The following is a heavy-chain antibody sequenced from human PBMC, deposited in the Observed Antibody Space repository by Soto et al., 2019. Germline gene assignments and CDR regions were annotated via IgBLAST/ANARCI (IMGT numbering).Heavy chain of an antibody. J-gene: IGHJ4*02. D-gene: IGHD6-13*01. CDR3: ARDPRSQHSSSWSPVDY. CDR2: IWYDGSNK. Sequence: GGSLRLSCAASGFTFSSYGMHWVRQAPGKGLEWVAVIWYDGSNKYYADSVKGRFTISRDNSKNTLYLQMNSLRAEDTAVYYCARDPRSQHSSSWSPVDYWGQGTLVTVSS. CDR1: GFTFSSYG. V-gene: IGHV3-33*01.